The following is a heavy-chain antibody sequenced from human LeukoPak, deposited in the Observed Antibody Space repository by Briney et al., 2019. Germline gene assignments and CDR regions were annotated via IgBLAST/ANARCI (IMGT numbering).Heavy chain of an antibody. CDR1: GFTFSSFG. V-gene: IGHV3-30*02. D-gene: IGHD6-13*01. CDR3: AKGLEQQLGLGY. Sequence: PGGSLRLSCAASGFTFSSFGMHWVRQAPGKGLEWVAFIRYDGSTKHYADSVKGRFTFSRDSSKNTLYLQMNSLRAEDTAVYYCAKGLEQQLGLGYWGQGTLVTVSS. CDR2: IRYDGSTK. J-gene: IGHJ4*02.